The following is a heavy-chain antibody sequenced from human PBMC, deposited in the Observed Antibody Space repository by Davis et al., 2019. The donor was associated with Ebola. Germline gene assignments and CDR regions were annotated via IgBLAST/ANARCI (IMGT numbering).Heavy chain of an antibody. CDR2: ISYDGSNK. V-gene: IGHV3-30-3*01. Sequence: PGGSLRLSCAASGFTFSSYAMHWVRQAPGKGLEWVAVISYDGSNKYYADSVKGRFTISRDNSKNTLYLQMNSLRAEDTAVYYCARASREQWEIDYWGQGTLVTVSS. CDR1: GFTFSSYA. D-gene: IGHD6-19*01. CDR3: ARASREQWEIDY. J-gene: IGHJ4*02.